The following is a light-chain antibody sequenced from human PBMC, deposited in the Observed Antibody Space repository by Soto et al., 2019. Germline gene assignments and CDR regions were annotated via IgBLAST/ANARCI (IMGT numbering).Light chain of an antibody. J-gene: IGKJ1*01. CDR2: KAS. V-gene: IGKV1-5*03. CDR1: QSISNW. Sequence: DIQMTQSPSTLSASVGDRVTITCRASQSISNWLAWYQQKPGKAPKLLIYKASTLESGVPSRFSGSGSGTDFTLTISRLEPEDFAVYYCQQYGSSPPTWTFGQGTKVDIK. CDR3: QQYGSSPPTWT.